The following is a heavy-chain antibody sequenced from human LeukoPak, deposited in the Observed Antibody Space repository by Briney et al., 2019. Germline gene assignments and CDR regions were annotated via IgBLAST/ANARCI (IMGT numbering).Heavy chain of an antibody. D-gene: IGHD3-3*01. CDR3: ARGHYDFNP. CDR2: IRPDGSEK. J-gene: IGHJ5*02. CDR1: GFTFSSYW. V-gene: IGHV3-7*01. Sequence: GGSLRLSCAASGFTFSSYWMSWVRQAPGKGLEWVANIRPDGSEKYYVDSVKGRFTISRDNAKNSLFLHMNSLRVDDTAVYYCARGHYDFNPWGQGTLVTVSS.